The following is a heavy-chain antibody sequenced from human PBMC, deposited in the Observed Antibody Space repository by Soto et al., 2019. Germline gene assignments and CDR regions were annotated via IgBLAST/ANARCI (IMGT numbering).Heavy chain of an antibody. V-gene: IGHV1-69*12. CDR3: ARGDSTNIVVTTYYAIDL. D-gene: IGHD2-15*01. Sequence: QVQLVQSGAEVKKPGSSVKVSCKASGGSLSNYGISWVRQAPGQGLEWMGGIIPVFGTANYAQKFQGRVTITAAESTSIGYMDVTSLRSEDTAVYYCARGDSTNIVVTTYYAIDLLGQGTTVTVSS. J-gene: IGHJ6*02. CDR2: IIPVFGTA. CDR1: GGSLSNYG.